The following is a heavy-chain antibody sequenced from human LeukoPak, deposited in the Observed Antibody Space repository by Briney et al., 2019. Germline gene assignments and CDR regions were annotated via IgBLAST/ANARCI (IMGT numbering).Heavy chain of an antibody. Sequence: ASVKVSCKASGYTFTGYYMHWVRQAPGQGLEWMGWINPNSGGTNYAQKFQGRVTMTRDTSISTAYMELSRLRSDDTAVCYCAREEILVAAAAPFDYWGQGTLVTVSS. CDR3: AREEILVAAAAPFDY. CDR1: GYTFTGYY. V-gene: IGHV1-2*02. CDR2: INPNSGGT. D-gene: IGHD2-15*01. J-gene: IGHJ4*02.